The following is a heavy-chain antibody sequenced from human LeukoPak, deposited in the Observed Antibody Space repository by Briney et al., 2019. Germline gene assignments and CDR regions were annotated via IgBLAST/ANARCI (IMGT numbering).Heavy chain of an antibody. CDR3: AHYYYDSSRGRFDL. D-gene: IGHD3-22*01. Sequence: SETLSLTCTFSGGSISSGGYYWSWIRQPPGKGLEWIGYIYHSGSTYYNPSLKSRVTISVDKSQNQFSLKLSSVTAADTAVYYCAHYYYDSSRGRFDLWGQGTMVTVSS. V-gene: IGHV4-30-2*01. CDR1: GGSISSGGYY. J-gene: IGHJ3*01. CDR2: IYHSGST.